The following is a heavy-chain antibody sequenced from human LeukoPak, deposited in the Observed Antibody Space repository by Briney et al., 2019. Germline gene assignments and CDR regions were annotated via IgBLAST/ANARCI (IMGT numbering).Heavy chain of an antibody. CDR3: ARHKKILLNLRFHFDY. J-gene: IGHJ4*02. Sequence: SETLSLTCAVYGVSFSGYYWSWIRQPPGKGLEWIGEINHSGSTNYNPSHKSRVTISVDTSKNQFSLKLSSVTAADTAVYYCARHKKILLNLRFHFDYWGQGTLVTVSS. V-gene: IGHV4-34*01. CDR2: INHSGST. CDR1: GVSFSGYY. D-gene: IGHD3-3*01.